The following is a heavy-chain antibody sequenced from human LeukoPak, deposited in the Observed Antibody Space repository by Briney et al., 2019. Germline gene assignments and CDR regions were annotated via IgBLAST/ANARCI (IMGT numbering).Heavy chain of an antibody. J-gene: IGHJ2*01. D-gene: IGHD2-8*01. CDR1: GGSFSGYY. CDR2: INHSGST. Sequence: SETLSLTCAVYGGSFSGYYWSWIRQPPGKGLEWIGEINHSGSTNYNPSLKSRVTISVDTSKNQFSLKLSSVTAADTAVYYCARTKGHLDLWGRGTLVTVSS. V-gene: IGHV4-34*01. CDR3: ARTKGHLDL.